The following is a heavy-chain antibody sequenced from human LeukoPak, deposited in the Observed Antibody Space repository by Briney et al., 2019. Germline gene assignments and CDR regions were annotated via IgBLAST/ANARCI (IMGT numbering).Heavy chain of an antibody. D-gene: IGHD3-22*01. CDR2: IYYSGST. CDR3: ARVTGYMIEDYFDY. Sequence: PSETLSLTCTVSGGSISSSNYYWGWLRQPPGKGLEWIGSIYYSGSTYYNPSLKSRVTISVDTSKNQFSLKLSSVTAADTAVYYCARVTGYMIEDYFDYWGQGTLVTVSS. J-gene: IGHJ4*02. CDR1: GGSISSSNYY. V-gene: IGHV4-39*07.